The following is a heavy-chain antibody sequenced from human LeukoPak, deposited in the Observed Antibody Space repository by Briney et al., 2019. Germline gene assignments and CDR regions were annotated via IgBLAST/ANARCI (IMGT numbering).Heavy chain of an antibody. J-gene: IGHJ6*02. CDR2: ISSSSSYI. CDR1: GFTFSSYS. V-gene: IGHV3-21*01. D-gene: IGHD2-2*01. Sequence: GGSLRLSCAASGFTFSSYSMNWVRQAPGKGLEWVSSISSSSSYIYYADSVKGRFTISRDNSKNTLYLQMNSLRAEDTAVYYCARDWGPAAYNYYYYGMDVWGQGTTVTVSS. CDR3: ARDWGPAAYNYYYYGMDV.